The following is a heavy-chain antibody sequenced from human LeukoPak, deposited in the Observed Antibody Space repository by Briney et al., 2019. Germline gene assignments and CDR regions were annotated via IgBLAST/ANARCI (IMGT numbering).Heavy chain of an antibody. V-gene: IGHV3-7*03. Sequence: GGSLRLSCVASGFTFSTSWMTWVRQAPGMGLERVANIKADGSGKYYVDSVRGRFSISRDNSKNTLYLQMNSLRAEDTAVYYCAKFQRSGMRRWFDPWGQGTLVTVSS. D-gene: IGHD2-21*01. J-gene: IGHJ5*02. CDR3: AKFQRSGMRRWFDP. CDR2: IKADGSGK. CDR1: GFTFSTSW.